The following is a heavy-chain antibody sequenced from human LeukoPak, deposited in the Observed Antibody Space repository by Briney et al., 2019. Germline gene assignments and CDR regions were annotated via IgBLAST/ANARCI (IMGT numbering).Heavy chain of an antibody. J-gene: IGHJ6*03. CDR3: ARETLGYCSSTSCHHGDYYYYYMDV. Sequence: GGSLRLSCAASGFTFSSYEMNWVRQAPGKGLEWVSYISSSGSTIYYADSVKGRFTISRDNAKNSLYLQMNSLRAEDTAVYYCARETLGYCSSTSCHHGDYYYYYMDVWGKGTTVTISS. V-gene: IGHV3-48*03. CDR1: GFTFSSYE. D-gene: IGHD2-2*01. CDR2: ISSSGSTI.